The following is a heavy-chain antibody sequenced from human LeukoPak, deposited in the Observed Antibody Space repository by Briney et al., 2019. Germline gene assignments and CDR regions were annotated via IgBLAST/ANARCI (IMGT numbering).Heavy chain of an antibody. CDR3: ARDFGFAVSLYYFDY. CDR1: GYTFTSYY. CDR2: INPSGGST. V-gene: IGHV1-46*01. J-gene: IGHJ4*02. Sequence: ASVKVSCKASGYTFTSYYMHWVRQAPGQGLEWMGIINPSGGSTSYAQKFQGRVTMTRDMSTSTVYMELSSLRSEDTAVYYCARDFGFAVSLYYFDYWGQGTLVTVSS. D-gene: IGHD3-16*01.